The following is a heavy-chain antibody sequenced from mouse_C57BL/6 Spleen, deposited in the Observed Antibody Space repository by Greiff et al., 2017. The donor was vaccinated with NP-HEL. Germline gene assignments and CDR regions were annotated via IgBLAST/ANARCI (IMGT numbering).Heavy chain of an antibody. D-gene: IGHD2-4*01. Sequence: EVKLVESGPGLVKPSQSLSLTCSVTGYSITSGYYWNWIRQFPGNKLEWMGYISYDGSNNYNPSLKNRISITRDTSKNQFFLKLNSVTTEDTATYYCARAGDYDGFAYWGQGTLVTVSA. CDR3: ARAGDYDGFAY. J-gene: IGHJ3*01. V-gene: IGHV3-6*01. CDR2: ISYDGSN. CDR1: GYSITSGYY.